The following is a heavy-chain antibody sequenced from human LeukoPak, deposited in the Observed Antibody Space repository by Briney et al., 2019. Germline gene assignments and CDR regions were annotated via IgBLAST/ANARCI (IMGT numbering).Heavy chain of an antibody. CDR2: ISGGGDIT. V-gene: IGHV3-23*01. CDR1: GFNFANHA. J-gene: IGHJ4*02. CDR3: VREDTPATANY. Sequence: GGSLRLSCAASGFNFANHAMSWVRQTPGKGLEWVSAISGGGDITYYADSVTGRFTITRDNSKDTLFLQMHSLRPGDTAVYYCVREDTPATANYWGQGTLVTISS. D-gene: IGHD2-21*02.